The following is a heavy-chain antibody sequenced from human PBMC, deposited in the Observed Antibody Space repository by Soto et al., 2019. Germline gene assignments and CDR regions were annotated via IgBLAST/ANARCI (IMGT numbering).Heavy chain of an antibody. CDR1: GGSFSGYY. Sequence: QVQLQQWGAGLLKPSETLSLTCAVYGGSFSGYYWSWIRQPPGKGLAWIGEINHSGSTNYNPSLKSLVTISVDTSKSHFSLKLSSVTAADTAVYYCAREVDTAMDNYYYYYYRDVWGKGTTVTVSS. J-gene: IGHJ6*03. D-gene: IGHD5-18*01. CDR3: AREVDTAMDNYYYYYYRDV. CDR2: INHSGST. V-gene: IGHV4-34*01.